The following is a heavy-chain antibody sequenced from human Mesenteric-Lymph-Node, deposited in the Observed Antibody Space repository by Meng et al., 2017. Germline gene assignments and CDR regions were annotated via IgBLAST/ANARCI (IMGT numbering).Heavy chain of an antibody. J-gene: IGHJ4*02. CDR1: GYTFTDYY. CDR2: INPKSGGT. V-gene: IGHV1-2*02. CDR3: VRGDRADYLGSKRRLDY. Sequence: ASVKVSCKASGYTFTDYYMHWVRQAPGQGLEWMGWINPKSGGTNSEQKFQGRVTMTRDTSINTIYMELSRLSSEDTAIYYCVRGDRADYLGSKRRLDYWGQGALVTVSS. D-gene: IGHD3-10*01.